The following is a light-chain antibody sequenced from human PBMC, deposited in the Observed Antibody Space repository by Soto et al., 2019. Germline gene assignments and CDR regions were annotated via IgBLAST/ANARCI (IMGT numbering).Light chain of an antibody. V-gene: IGLV2-14*01. CDR1: SSDVGGYNY. CDR3: TSYTSIYTYV. CDR2: DVS. Sequence: QSVLTQPASVSGSPGQSITISCTGTSSDVGGYNYVAWYQQHPDKAPKLLIYDVSNRPSGVSIRFSGSKSGNTASLTISGLLPEDEADYYCTSYTSIYTYVFGTGTKVTV. J-gene: IGLJ1*01.